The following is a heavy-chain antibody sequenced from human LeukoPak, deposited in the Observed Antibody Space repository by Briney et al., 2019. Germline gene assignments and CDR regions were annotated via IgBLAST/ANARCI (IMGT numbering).Heavy chain of an antibody. CDR1: GYSFTSYW. V-gene: IGHV5-51*01. D-gene: IGHD3-22*01. CDR3: ARGHGAGEDYYDSSGYYCDY. Sequence: GESLKISCKGSGYSFTSYWIGWVRQMPGKGLEWMGIIYPGDSDTRYSPSFQGQVTISADKSISTAYLQWSSLKASDTAMYYCARGHGAGEDYYDSSGYYCDYWGQGTLVTVSS. CDR2: IYPGDSDT. J-gene: IGHJ4*02.